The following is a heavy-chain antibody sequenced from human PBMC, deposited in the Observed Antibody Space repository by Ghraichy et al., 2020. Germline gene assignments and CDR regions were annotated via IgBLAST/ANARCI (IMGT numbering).Heavy chain of an antibody. V-gene: IGHV4-59*01. Sequence: SETLSLTCTVSGGSISSYYWSWIRQPPGKGLEWIGYIYYSGSTNYNPSLKSRVTISVDTSKNQFSLKLSSMTAADTAVYYCARAGIVGATTEYYYYYGMDVWGQGTTVTVSS. CDR3: ARAGIVGATTEYYYYYGMDV. D-gene: IGHD1-26*01. CDR2: IYYSGST. J-gene: IGHJ6*02. CDR1: GGSISSYY.